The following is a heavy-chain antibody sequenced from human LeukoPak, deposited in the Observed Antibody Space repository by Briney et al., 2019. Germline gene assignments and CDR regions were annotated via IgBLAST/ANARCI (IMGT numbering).Heavy chain of an antibody. CDR2: IYYSGST. V-gene: IGHV4-31*03. Sequence: SQTLSLTCTVSGGSISSGNYYWSWIRQHPGKGLEWIGYIYYSGSTYYNPSLKSRVTISVDTSKNQFSLQLSSVTAADTAVYYCARQGAVTPRRTHYYAMGVWGPGTTVTVSS. CDR3: ARQGAVTPRRTHYYAMGV. J-gene: IGHJ6*02. CDR1: GGSISSGNYY. D-gene: IGHD4-17*01.